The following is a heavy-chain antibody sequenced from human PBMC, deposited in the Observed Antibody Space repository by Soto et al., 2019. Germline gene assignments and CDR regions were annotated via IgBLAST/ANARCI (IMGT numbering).Heavy chain of an antibody. V-gene: IGHV3-11*01. CDR2: ISSSGSTI. D-gene: IGHD3-10*01. CDR1: GFTFSDYY. CDR3: ARDSLGRITMVRGERTTYYYYMDV. J-gene: IGHJ6*03. Sequence: GGSLRLSCAASGFTFSDYYMSWIRQAPGKGLEWVSYISSSGSTIYYADSVKGRFTISRDNAKNSLYLQMNSLRAEDTAVYYCARDSLGRITMVRGERTTYYYYMDVWGKGTTVTVSS.